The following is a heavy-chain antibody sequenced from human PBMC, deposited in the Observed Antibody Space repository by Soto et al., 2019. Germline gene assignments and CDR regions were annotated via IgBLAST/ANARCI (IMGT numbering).Heavy chain of an antibody. Sequence: SLVNRSCKAVGDTYGIHGGGCLRQDPGQGLQWMGGIIPMIRRAKYAQTFQDRVHITADESTSTAYIELNNLTSEATVLYFWARPRWGNSTGFWVYWGQGTQVTASS. CDR1: GDTYGIHG. D-gene: IGHD6-25*01. CDR2: IIPMIRRA. V-gene: IGHV1-69*01. CDR3: ARPRWGNSTGFWVY. J-gene: IGHJ4*02.